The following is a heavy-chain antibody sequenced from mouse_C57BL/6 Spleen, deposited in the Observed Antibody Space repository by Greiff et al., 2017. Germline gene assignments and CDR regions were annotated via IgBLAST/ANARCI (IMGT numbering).Heavy chain of an antibody. CDR1: GYTFTSYG. Sequence: QVQLLQSGAELARPGASVTLSCKASGYTFTSYGISWVKQRTGQGLEWIGEIYPRSGNTYYNEKFKGKATLTADKSSSTSYMELRSLTSEDSAVYYCARSDYGRDYYAMDYWGQGTSVTVSS. D-gene: IGHD1-1*01. CDR3: ARSDYGRDYYAMDY. CDR2: IYPRSGNT. V-gene: IGHV1-81*01. J-gene: IGHJ4*01.